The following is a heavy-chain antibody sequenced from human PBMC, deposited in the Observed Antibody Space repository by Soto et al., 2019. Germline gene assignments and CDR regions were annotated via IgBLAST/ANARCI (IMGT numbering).Heavy chain of an antibody. CDR2: IYWDDDK. CDR3: AHSRGGWRPMTTVTTYAFDI. J-gene: IGHJ3*02. D-gene: IGHD4-4*01. Sequence: QITLKESGPTLVKPTQTLTLTCTFSGFSLSTSGVGVGWIRQPPGKALEWLALIYWDDDKRYSPSLKSRLTITKDTSKNQVVLTMTNMDPVDTATYYCAHSRGGWRPMTTVTTYAFDIWGQGTMVTVSS. CDR1: GFSLSTSGVG. V-gene: IGHV2-5*02.